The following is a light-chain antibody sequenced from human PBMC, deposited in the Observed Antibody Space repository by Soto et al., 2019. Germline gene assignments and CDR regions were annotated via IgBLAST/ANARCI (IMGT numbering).Light chain of an antibody. CDR1: SSNIESNT. CDR3: LAWDDSLNGNL. CDR2: TND. Sequence: QSVLTQPPSASGTPGQRVTISCSGSSSNIESNTVYWYQQLPGMAPRLLIHTNDRRPSGVPDRFSGSKSGTSASLAISGLQSEGEADYYCLAWDDSLNGNLFGTGTKVTVL. V-gene: IGLV1-44*01. J-gene: IGLJ1*01.